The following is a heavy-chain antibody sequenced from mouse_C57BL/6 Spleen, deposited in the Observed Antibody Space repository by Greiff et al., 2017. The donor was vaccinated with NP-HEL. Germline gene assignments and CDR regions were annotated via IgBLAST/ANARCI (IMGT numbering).Heavy chain of an antibody. D-gene: IGHD1-1*01. CDR1: GYTFTDYY. Sequence: EVQLQQSGPELVKPGASVKISCKASGYTFTDYYMNWVKQSHGKSLEWIGDINPNNGGTSYNQKFKGKATLTVDKSSSTAYMELRSLTSEDSAVYYCARRYYYGSRWYFDVWGTGTTVTVSS. CDR2: INPNNGGT. V-gene: IGHV1-26*01. J-gene: IGHJ1*03. CDR3: ARRYYYGSRWYFDV.